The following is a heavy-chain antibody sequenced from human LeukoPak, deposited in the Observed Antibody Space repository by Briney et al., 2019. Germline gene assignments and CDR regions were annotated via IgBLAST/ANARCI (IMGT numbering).Heavy chain of an antibody. CDR3: ARDGLPDYYDFWSGSIYHRHGGFDY. V-gene: IGHV4-59*01. D-gene: IGHD3-3*01. Sequence: SETLSLTCTVSGGSISSYYWSWIRQPPGKGLEWIGYKSRVTISVDTSKNQFSLKLSSVTAADTAVYYCARDGLPDYYDFWSGSIYHRHGGFDYWGQGTLVTVSS. J-gene: IGHJ4*02. CDR1: GGSISSYY.